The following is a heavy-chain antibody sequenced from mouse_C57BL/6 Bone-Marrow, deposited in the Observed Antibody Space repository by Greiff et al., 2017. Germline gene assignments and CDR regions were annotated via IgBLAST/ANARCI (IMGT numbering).Heavy chain of an antibody. D-gene: IGHD2-1*01. CDR2: IRSKSNNYAT. V-gene: IGHV10-1*01. Sequence: EVQLVESGGGLVQPKGSLKLSCAASGFSFNTYAMNWVRQAPGKGLEWVARIRSKSNNYATYYADSVKDRFTISRDDSESMLYLQMNNFKTEDTAMYYCVRPRGYGNSFADWGQGTLVTVSA. J-gene: IGHJ3*01. CDR1: GFSFNTYA. CDR3: VRPRGYGNSFAD.